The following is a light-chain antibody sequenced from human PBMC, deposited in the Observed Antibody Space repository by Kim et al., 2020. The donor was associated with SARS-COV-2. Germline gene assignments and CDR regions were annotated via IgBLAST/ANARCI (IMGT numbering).Light chain of an antibody. Sequence: DVQMTQSPSSVSASQGDRVTITCRASQGIATWLAWYQQIPGKAPRLLIYAASAVPSGVPSRFSGSGSGTDFTLTINNLQPEDVGNYYCQQSNNVPITFGQGTRLEIK. J-gene: IGKJ5*01. CDR1: QGIATW. V-gene: IGKV1-12*01. CDR2: AAS. CDR3: QQSNNVPIT.